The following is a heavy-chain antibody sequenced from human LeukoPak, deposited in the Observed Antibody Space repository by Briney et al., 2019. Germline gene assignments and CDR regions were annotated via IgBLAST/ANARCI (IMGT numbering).Heavy chain of an antibody. V-gene: IGHV3-9*01. CDR2: ISWNSGSM. Sequence: PGGSLRLSCAASGFTFDDYAMHWVRQAPGKGLEWVSGISWNSGSMDYADSVKGRFTISRDNAKNSLYLQINSLRAEDTALYYCAALDCCSSTSLPDWGQGTLVTVSS. CDR1: GFTFDDYA. D-gene: IGHD2-2*01. J-gene: IGHJ4*02. CDR3: AALDCCSSTSLPD.